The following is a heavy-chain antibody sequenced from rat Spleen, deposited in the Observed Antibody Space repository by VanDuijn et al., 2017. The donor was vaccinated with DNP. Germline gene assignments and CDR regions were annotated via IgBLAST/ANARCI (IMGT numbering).Heavy chain of an antibody. CDR1: GFTFSSFG. V-gene: IGHV5-19*01. Sequence: EVQLVESGGGLVQPERSLKLSCAASGFTFSSFGMHWIRQAPTKGLEWVASISPTGGSTYYRDSVKGRFTISRDNAKSTLYLQMDSLRSEDTATYYCTTRGTTGTSDYWGQGVMVTVSS. CDR2: ISPTGGST. D-gene: IGHD1-11*01. CDR3: TTRGTTGTSDY. J-gene: IGHJ2*01.